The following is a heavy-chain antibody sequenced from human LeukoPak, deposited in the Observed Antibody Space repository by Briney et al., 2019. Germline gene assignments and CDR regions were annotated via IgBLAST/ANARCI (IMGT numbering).Heavy chain of an antibody. V-gene: IGHV4-59*01. D-gene: IGHD4-17*01. CDR3: ARVGVPGTATHDYGDYGDAFDI. J-gene: IGHJ3*02. CDR2: IYYSGST. CDR1: GGSISSYY. Sequence: SETLSLTCTVSGGSISSYYWSWIRQPPGKGLEWTGYIYYSGSTNYNPSLKSRVTISVDTSKNQFSLKLSSVTAADTAVYYCARVGVPGTATHDYGDYGDAFDIWGQGTMVTVSS.